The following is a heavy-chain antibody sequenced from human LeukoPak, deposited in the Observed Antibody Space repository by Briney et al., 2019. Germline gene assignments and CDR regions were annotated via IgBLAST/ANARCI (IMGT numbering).Heavy chain of an antibody. Sequence: ASVKVSCKASGYTFTSYDINWVRQATGQGLEWMGWMNPNSGNTGYAQKFQGRVTMTRNTSISTAYMELSSLRSEDTAVYYCARVQTRPGIAVAGIWIGFDPWGQGTLVTVSS. V-gene: IGHV1-8*01. CDR2: MNPNSGNT. J-gene: IGHJ5*02. CDR3: ARVQTRPGIAVAGIWIGFDP. CDR1: GYTFTSYD. D-gene: IGHD6-19*01.